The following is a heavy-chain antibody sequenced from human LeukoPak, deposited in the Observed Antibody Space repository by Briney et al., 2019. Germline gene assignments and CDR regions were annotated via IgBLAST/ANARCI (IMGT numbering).Heavy chain of an antibody. V-gene: IGHV4-59*01. D-gene: IGHD4-17*01. J-gene: IGHJ6*02. CDR3: ARAEGEYGDYNYYYYYGMDV. CDR2: IYYSGST. CDR1: GGSISSYY. Sequence: PSETLSLTCTVSGGSISSYYWSWIRQPPGKRLEWIGYIYYSGSTNYNPSLKSRVTISVDTSKNQFSLKLSSVTAAETAVYYCARAEGEYGDYNYYYYYGMDVWGQGTTVTVSS.